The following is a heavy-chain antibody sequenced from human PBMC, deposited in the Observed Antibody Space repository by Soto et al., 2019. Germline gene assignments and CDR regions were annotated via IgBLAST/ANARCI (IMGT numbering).Heavy chain of an antibody. CDR2: INVGNGDT. Sequence: QVHLVQSGAEVKKPGASVKVSCKTSGYTFTDFAVHWVRQASGQRLEWMGWINVGNGDTKSSQNLQGRVTITRDTSASTVYMELSSLRSEDTAVYYCVRVGGSGWTLDFWGQGTLVTVSS. J-gene: IGHJ4*02. D-gene: IGHD6-25*01. CDR1: GYTFTDFA. V-gene: IGHV1-3*01. CDR3: VRVGGSGWTLDF.